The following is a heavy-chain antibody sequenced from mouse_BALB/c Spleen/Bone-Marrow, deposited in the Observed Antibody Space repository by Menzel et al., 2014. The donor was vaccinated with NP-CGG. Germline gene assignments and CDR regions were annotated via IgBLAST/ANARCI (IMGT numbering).Heavy chain of an antibody. V-gene: IGHV14-3*02. CDR2: IDPANGNT. Sequence: VQLQQSGAELAKPGASVKLSCTASGFNIKDTYMHWVKQRPEQGLEWIGRIDPANGNTKYDPKFQGKATITADTSSNTAYLHLSSLTSEDTAVYYCARGLPYYPMDYWGQGTSVTVSS. D-gene: IGHD3-1*01. J-gene: IGHJ4*01. CDR1: GFNIKDTY. CDR3: ARGLPYYPMDY.